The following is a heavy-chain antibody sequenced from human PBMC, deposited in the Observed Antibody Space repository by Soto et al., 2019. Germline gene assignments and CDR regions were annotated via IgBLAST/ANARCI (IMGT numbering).Heavy chain of an antibody. J-gene: IGHJ6*02. V-gene: IGHV1-2*02. CDR1: GYTFTGYY. CDR3: ATTGTHYYYYYGMDV. CDR2: INPNSGGT. D-gene: IGHD4-17*01. Sequence: GASVKVSCKASGYTFTGYYMHWVRQAPGQELEWMGWINPNSGGTNYAQKFQGRVTMTRDTSISTAYMELSRLRSDDTAVYYCATTGTHYYYYYGMDVWGQGTTVTVSS.